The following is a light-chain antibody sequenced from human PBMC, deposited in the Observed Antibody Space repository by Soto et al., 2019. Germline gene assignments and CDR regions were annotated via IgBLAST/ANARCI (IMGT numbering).Light chain of an antibody. Sequence: EIRTRQSPYHQTVSPGERATLSWRASQSVSSNVAWYQQKPGQAPRLLIYDASTRATGIPARFSGSGSGTEFTLTISSLQSEDFAGVYCPQYNDWPQAFGEGA. CDR2: DAS. CDR1: QSVSSN. CDR3: PQYNDWPQA. J-gene: IGKJ1*01. V-gene: IGKV3-15*01.